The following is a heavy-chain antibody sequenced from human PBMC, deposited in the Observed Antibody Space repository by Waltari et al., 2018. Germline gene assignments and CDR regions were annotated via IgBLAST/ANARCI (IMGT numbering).Heavy chain of an antibody. CDR3: ARGGGTFSKPQYFDS. CDR2: INPNTGNP. CDR1: GYIFTTSG. J-gene: IGHJ4*02. V-gene: IGHV7-4-1*02. Sequence: QVQLVQSGSELKKSGASVKVSCKASGYIFTTSGINWVRQAHGQGLEWMGWINPNTGNPTYVQGFTGRFVFSLDTSVSTAYLQISSLKAEDSAIYYCARGGGTFSKPQYFDSWGQGTRVTVSS. D-gene: IGHD1-26*01.